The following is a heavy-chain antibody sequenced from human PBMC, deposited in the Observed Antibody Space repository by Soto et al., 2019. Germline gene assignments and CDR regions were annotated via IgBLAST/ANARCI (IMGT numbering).Heavy chain of an antibody. Sequence: GSLRLSCAASGFTFSSCEMNWVRQAPGKGLEWVSYISSSGSTIYYADSVKGRFTISRDNAKNSLYLQMNSLRAEDTAVYYCALLSMDYYGMDVWGQGTTVTVSS. D-gene: IGHD2-21*01. CDR2: ISSSGSTI. J-gene: IGHJ6*02. CDR1: GFTFSSCE. CDR3: ALLSMDYYGMDV. V-gene: IGHV3-48*03.